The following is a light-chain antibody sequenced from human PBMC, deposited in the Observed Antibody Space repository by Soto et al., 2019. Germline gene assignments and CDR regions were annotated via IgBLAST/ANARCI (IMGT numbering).Light chain of an antibody. CDR2: DDS. CDR1: NIGSKN. V-gene: IGLV3-21*02. Sequence: YELTQPPSVSVAPGQTARIACGGNNIGSKNVHWYQQKPGQAPVLVVYDDSDRPSGIPERFSGSNSENTATLTISRVEAGDEADYYCQVWDDSRDHYVFGTGTKVTAL. J-gene: IGLJ1*01. CDR3: QVWDDSRDHYV.